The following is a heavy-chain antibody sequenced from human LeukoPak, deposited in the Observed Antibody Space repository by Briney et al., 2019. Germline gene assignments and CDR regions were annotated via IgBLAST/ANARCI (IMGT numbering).Heavy chain of an antibody. Sequence: SGTLSLTCAVSGGSISSSNWWSWVRQPPGKGLEWIGEIYHSGSTNYNPSLKSRVTISVDKSKNQFSLKLSSVTAADTAVYYCARDRMLASAPGQYDILTGQNHDAFDIWGQGTMVTVSS. V-gene: IGHV4-4*02. D-gene: IGHD3-9*01. CDR2: IYHSGST. CDR3: ARDRMLASAPGQYDILTGQNHDAFDI. CDR1: GGSISSSNW. J-gene: IGHJ3*02.